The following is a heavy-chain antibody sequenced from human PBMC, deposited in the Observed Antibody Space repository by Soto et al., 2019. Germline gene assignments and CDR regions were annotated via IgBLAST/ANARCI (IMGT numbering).Heavy chain of an antibody. CDR2: INHSGST. J-gene: IGHJ4*02. D-gene: IGHD3-22*01. V-gene: IGHV4-34*01. CDR3: RDSSGYSRDY. Sequence: KTSETLSLTCAVYGGSFSGYHWSWIRQPPGKGLEWIGEINHSGSTNYNPSLKSRVTISVDTSKNQFSLKLSSVTAADTAVYYCRDSSGYSRDYWGQGTLVTVSS. CDR1: GGSFSGYH.